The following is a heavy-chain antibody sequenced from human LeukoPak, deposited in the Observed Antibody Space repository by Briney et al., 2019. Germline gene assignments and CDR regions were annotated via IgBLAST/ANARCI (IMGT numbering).Heavy chain of an antibody. CDR1: GGSFSGDY. Sequence: SETLSLTCAVYGGSFSGDYWSWIRQPPGKGLEWIGEINHSGSTNYNPSLKSRVTISVDTSKNQFSLKLSSVTAADTAVYYCARRGYSYGFDYWGQGTLVTVSS. CDR2: INHSGST. J-gene: IGHJ4*02. V-gene: IGHV4-34*01. D-gene: IGHD5-18*01. CDR3: ARRGYSYGFDY.